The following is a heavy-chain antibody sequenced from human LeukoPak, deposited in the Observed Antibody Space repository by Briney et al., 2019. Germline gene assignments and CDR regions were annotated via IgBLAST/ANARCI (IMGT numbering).Heavy chain of an antibody. J-gene: IGHJ4*02. CDR2: ISSSGSTI. V-gene: IGHV3-11*04. Sequence: PGGSLRLSCAASGFTFSDYYRSWIRQAPGKGLEWVSYISSSGSTIYYADSVKGRFTISRDNAKNSLYLQMNSLRAEDTAVYYCARAHSGSYYYFDYWGQGALVTVSS. CDR1: GFTFSDYY. CDR3: ARAHSGSYYYFDY. D-gene: IGHD1-26*01.